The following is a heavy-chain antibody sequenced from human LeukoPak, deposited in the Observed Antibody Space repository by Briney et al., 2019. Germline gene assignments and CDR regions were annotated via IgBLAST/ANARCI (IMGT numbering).Heavy chain of an antibody. J-gene: IGHJ6*02. CDR2: INPNSGGT. Sequence: ASVKVSCKASGYTFTGYYIHWVRQAPGQGLEWMGWINPNSGGTNYAQKFQGRVTMTRDTSISTAYMELSRLRSDDTAVYYCARNYYDFWSGYPFWYYGMDVWGQGTTVTVSS. D-gene: IGHD3-3*01. V-gene: IGHV1-2*02. CDR3: ARNYYDFWSGYPFWYYGMDV. CDR1: GYTFTGYY.